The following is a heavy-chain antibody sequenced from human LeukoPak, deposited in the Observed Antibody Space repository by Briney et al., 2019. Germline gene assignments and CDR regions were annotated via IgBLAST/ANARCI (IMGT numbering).Heavy chain of an antibody. J-gene: IGHJ4*02. CDR2: ISSSSSYI. Sequence: PGGSLRLSCAASGFTFSSYEMNWVRQAPGKGLEWVSSISSSSSYIYYADSVKGRFTISRDNAKNSLYLQMNSLRAEDTAVYYCARGLSGGYLFDYWGQGTLVTVSS. D-gene: IGHD2-15*01. CDR3: ARGLSGGYLFDY. CDR1: GFTFSSYE. V-gene: IGHV3-21*01.